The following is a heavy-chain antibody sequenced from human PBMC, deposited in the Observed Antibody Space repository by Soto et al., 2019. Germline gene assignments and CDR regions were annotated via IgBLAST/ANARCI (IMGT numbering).Heavy chain of an antibody. CDR3: VRWAAAHLGERYYYGLDV. D-gene: IGHD3-16*01. CDR1: GFTFSAHY. V-gene: IGHV3-72*01. Sequence: GGSLRLSCAASGFTFSAHYMDWARQVQGKGLEWVGRTRNKANGYTTEFAASVKGRFTISRDDSQNSVYLEMNSLNNDDTAVYYCVRWAAAHLGERYYYGLDVWGQGTTVTVSS. CDR2: TRNKANGYTT. J-gene: IGHJ6*02.